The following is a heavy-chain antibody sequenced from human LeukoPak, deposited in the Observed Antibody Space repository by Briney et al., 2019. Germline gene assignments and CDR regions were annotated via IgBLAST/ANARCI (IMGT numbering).Heavy chain of an antibody. Sequence: SETLSLTCTVSGGSFRNYYWGGGRQPAGKGLGWVGGIYTSGSTNYNPSVKRRVTMSVDTSNNQPSLKLTSVTAADTAVYYCARQPPQYYGMDVWGQGTTVTVSS. D-gene: IGHD1-14*01. CDR3: ARQPPQYYGMDV. CDR2: IYTSGST. V-gene: IGHV4-4*07. J-gene: IGHJ6*02. CDR1: GGSFRNYY.